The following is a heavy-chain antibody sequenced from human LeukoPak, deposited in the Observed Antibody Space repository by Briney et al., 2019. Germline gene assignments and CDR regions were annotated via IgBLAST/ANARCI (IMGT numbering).Heavy chain of an antibody. D-gene: IGHD2-21*02. CDR2: SGSGGST. V-gene: IGHV3-23*01. CDR1: GFTFSSYA. CDR3: AKVGMVVTVGFDY. J-gene: IGHJ4*02. Sequence: GGSLRLSCAASGFTFSSYAMSWVRQAPGKGLEWVSVSGSGGSTYYADAVKGRFTISRDNSKNTLYLQMDSLRAEDTAVYYCAKVGMVVTVGFDYWGQGALVTVSS.